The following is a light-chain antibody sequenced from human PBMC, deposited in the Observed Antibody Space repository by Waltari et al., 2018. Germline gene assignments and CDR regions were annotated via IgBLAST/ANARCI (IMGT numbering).Light chain of an antibody. CDR3: QQYNNWPWT. V-gene: IGKV3-15*01. CDR1: QRVSSN. CDR2: GAS. Sequence: EIVMTQSPATLSVSPGERATLSCRASQRVSSNLAWYHQKPGQAPRLRIYGASTRATGIPARFSGSGSGTEFTLTISSMQSEDFAVYYCQQYNNWPWTLGQGTKVEIK. J-gene: IGKJ1*01.